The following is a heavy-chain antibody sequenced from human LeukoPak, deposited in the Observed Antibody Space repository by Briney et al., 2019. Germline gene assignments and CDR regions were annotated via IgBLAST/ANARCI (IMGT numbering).Heavy chain of an antibody. J-gene: IGHJ3*02. V-gene: IGHV3-7*01. Sequence: GGSLRLSCAASGFTFSSYWMSWVRQAPGKGLEWVANIKQDGSEKYYVDSVKGRFTISRDNAKNSLYLQMNSLRAEDTAVYYCARSNGVYYDSSGEFDIWGQGTMVTVSS. CDR3: ARSNGVYYDSSGEFDI. CDR1: GFTFSSYW. CDR2: IKQDGSEK. D-gene: IGHD3-22*01.